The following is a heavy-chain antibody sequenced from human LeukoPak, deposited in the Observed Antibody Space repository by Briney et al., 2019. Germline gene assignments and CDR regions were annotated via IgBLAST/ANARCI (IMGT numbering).Heavy chain of an antibody. CDR2: IWYDGSNK. V-gene: IGHV3-33*08. Sequence: AGGSLRLSCAASGFTFSSYWMSWVRQAPGKGLEWVAVIWYDGSNKYYADSVKGRFTISRDNSKNTLYLQMNSLRAEDTAVYYCARDQASMTTVTSYDYWGQGTLVTVSS. D-gene: IGHD4-17*01. CDR3: ARDQASMTTVTSYDY. CDR1: GFTFSSYW. J-gene: IGHJ4*02.